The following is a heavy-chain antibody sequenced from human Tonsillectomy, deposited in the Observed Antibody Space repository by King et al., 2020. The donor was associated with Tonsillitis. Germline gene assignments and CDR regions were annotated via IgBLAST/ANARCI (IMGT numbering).Heavy chain of an antibody. J-gene: IGHJ6*02. D-gene: IGHD6-13*01. CDR3: AVPQHSIAAAGASYYYYAMDV. CDR2: IDPSDSYT. V-gene: IGHV5-10-1*03. Sequence: QLVQSGAEVKKPGESLRISCKGSGYSFTSYWISWVRQMPGKGLEWMGRIDPSDSYTNYSPSFQGHVTISADKSISTAYLQWSSLKASDTAMYYCAVPQHSIAAAGASYYYYAMDVWGQGTTVTVSS. CDR1: GYSFTSYW.